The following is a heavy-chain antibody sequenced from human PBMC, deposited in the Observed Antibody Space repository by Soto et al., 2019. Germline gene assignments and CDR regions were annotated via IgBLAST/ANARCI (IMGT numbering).Heavy chain of an antibody. CDR3: AVGDYDSSGYYLFGY. J-gene: IGHJ4*01. Sequence: SETLSLTCTVSGGSISSGDYYWSWIRQPPGKGLEWIGYIYYSGSTYYNPTLKWRVTISVDTSKNKFSLKLSSVTAADTAVYYCAVGDYDSSGYYLFGYWGHGTLVTVSS. CDR1: GGSISSGDYY. V-gene: IGHV4-30-4*01. D-gene: IGHD3-22*01. CDR2: IYYSGST.